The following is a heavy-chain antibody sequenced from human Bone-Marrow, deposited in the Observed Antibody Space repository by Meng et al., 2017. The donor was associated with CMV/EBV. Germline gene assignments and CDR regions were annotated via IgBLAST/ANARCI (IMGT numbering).Heavy chain of an antibody. CDR2: ISSSSSYI. J-gene: IGHJ4*02. D-gene: IGHD3-3*01. V-gene: IGHV3-21*04. CDR3: AKDLSVNQIEWLWGAESDY. CDR1: GFTFSSYS. Sequence: LSLTCAASGFTFSSYSMNWVRQAPGKGLEWVSSISSSSSYIYYADSVKGRFTISRDNAKNSLYLQMNSLRAEDTAVYYCAKDLSVNQIEWLWGAESDYWGQGTLVTVSS.